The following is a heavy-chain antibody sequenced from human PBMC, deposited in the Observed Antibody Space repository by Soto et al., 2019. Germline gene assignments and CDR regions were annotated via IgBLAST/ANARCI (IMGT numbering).Heavy chain of an antibody. CDR3: ARDLKSKGGSTVMAYYGMDV. D-gene: IGHD3-10*01. CDR2: ISSSSSYT. CDR1: GFTFSDYY. Sequence: VGSLRLSCAASGFTFSDYYMSWIRQAPGKGLEWVSYISSSSSYTNYADSVKGRFTISRDNAKNSLYLQMNSLRAEDTAVYYCARDLKSKGGSTVMAYYGMDVWGQGTTVTVT. J-gene: IGHJ6*02. V-gene: IGHV3-11*06.